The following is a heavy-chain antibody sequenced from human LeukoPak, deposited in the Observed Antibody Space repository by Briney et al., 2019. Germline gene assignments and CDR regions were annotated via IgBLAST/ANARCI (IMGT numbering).Heavy chain of an antibody. CDR1: GFTFSSYW. V-gene: IGHV3-74*01. D-gene: IGHD5-12*01. CDR2: TNSDGSST. Sequence: PGGSLRLSCAASGFTFSSYWMHWVRQAPGKGLVWVSRTNSDGSSTSYADSVKGRFTISRDNAKNTLYLQMNSLRAEDTAVYYCASGSGYTAFDIWGQGTMVTVSS. J-gene: IGHJ3*02. CDR3: ASGSGYTAFDI.